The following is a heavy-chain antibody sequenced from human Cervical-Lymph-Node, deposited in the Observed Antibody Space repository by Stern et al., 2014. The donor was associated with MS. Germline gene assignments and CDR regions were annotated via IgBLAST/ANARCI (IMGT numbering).Heavy chain of an antibody. Sequence: DQLVESGAEVKKPGASVKVSCKASGYTFTSYYMHWVRQASGQGLEWMGIINPSGGSTSYAQKFQGRVTMTRDTSTSTVYMELSSLRSEDTAVYYCARDRAADYGMDVWGQGTTVTVSS. J-gene: IGHJ6*02. D-gene: IGHD6-25*01. CDR1: GYTFTSYY. V-gene: IGHV1-46*03. CDR2: INPSGGST. CDR3: ARDRAADYGMDV.